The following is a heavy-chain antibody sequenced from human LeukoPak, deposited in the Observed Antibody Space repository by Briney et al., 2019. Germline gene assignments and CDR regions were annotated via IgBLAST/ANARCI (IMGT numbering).Heavy chain of an antibody. CDR1: GYTFTKYY. V-gene: IGHV1-46*01. CDR2: INPGGGST. D-gene: IGHD5-24*01. J-gene: IGHJ5*02. CDR3: ARDYSVEGGWFDP. Sequence: GASVKVSCKASGYTFTKYYMHWVRQAPGQGLEWMGIINPGGGSTLYAQQFQGRVTLTRGTSTTTVYMEVTSLRSEDTAVYYCARDYSVEGGWFDPWGQGTLVTVSS.